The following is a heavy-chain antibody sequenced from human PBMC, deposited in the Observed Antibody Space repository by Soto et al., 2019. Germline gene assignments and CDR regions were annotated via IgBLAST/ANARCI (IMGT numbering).Heavy chain of an antibody. CDR1: GDSVSSDTAT. D-gene: IGHD2-8*01. J-gene: IGHJ5*01. CDR2: TYYRSRWFI. CDR3: VRLIGNSWLDS. V-gene: IGHV6-1*01. Sequence: QVQLQQSGPGLVKPSQTLSLTCAISGDSVSSDTATWDWIRQSPSGGLEWLGRTYYRSRWFIDYALSVRSRITINAVTSNYQLSLQLNSLTPDDTAVYYCVRLIGNSWLDSGGQGTLVSVSS.